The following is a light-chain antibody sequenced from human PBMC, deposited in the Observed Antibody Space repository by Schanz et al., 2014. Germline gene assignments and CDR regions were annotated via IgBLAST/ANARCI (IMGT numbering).Light chain of an antibody. CDR3: SSYTSSTTLV. CDR1: ISDVGNYNY. J-gene: IGLJ3*02. V-gene: IGLV2-14*03. Sequence: QSALTQPRSVSGSPGQSVTVSCTGTISDVGNYNYVSWYQQHPGKAPKLLIYDVGNRPSGVSNRFSGSKSGNTASLTISGLQAEDEADYYCSSYTSSTTLVFGGGTKLTVL. CDR2: DVG.